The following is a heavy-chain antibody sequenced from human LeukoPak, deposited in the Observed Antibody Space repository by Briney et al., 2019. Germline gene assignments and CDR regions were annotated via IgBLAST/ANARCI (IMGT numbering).Heavy chain of an antibody. CDR1: GYTFTSYG. D-gene: IGHD6-13*01. V-gene: IGHV1-18*01. Sequence: ASVKVSCKASGYTFTSYGISWVRQAPGQGLEWMGWISAYNGNTNYAQKLQGRVPMTTDTSTSTAYMELRSLRSDDTAVYYCARVWGFGRAAAGQRNNWFDPWGQGTLVTVSS. CDR2: ISAYNGNT. CDR3: ARVWGFGRAAAGQRNNWFDP. J-gene: IGHJ5*02.